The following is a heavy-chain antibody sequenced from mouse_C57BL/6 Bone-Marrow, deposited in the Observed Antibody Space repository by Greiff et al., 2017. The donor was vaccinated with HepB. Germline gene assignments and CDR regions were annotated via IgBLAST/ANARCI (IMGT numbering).Heavy chain of an antibody. Sequence: QVQLQQPGAELVKPGASVKVSCKASGYTFTSYWMHWVKQRPGQGLEWIGRIHPSDSETHYNQKFKDKATLTVDKASSTAYMQLSSLTSEDSAVYYCARGDLLLFDYWGQGTTLTVSS. D-gene: IGHD2-1*01. J-gene: IGHJ2*01. CDR3: ARGDLLLFDY. CDR1: GYTFTSYW. V-gene: IGHV1-74*01. CDR2: IHPSDSET.